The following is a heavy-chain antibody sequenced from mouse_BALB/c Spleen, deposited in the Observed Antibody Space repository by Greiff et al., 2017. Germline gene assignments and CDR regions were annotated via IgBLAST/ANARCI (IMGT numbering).Heavy chain of an antibody. Sequence: EVQLVESGGGLVKPGGSLKLSCEASGFTFSSYAMSWVRQTPEKRLEWVASISSGGSTYYPDSVKGRFTISRDNARNILYLQMSSLRSEDTAMYYCASHDYYGSSYWYFDVWGAGTTVTVSS. CDR3: ASHDYYGSSYWYFDV. D-gene: IGHD1-1*01. CDR2: ISSGGST. J-gene: IGHJ1*01. V-gene: IGHV5-6-5*01. CDR1: GFTFSSYA.